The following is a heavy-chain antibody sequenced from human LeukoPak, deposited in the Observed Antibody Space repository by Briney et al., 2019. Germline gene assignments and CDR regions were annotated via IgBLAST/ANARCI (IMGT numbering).Heavy chain of an antibody. J-gene: IGHJ4*02. Sequence: PGGSLRLSCAASGFSLNRYSMNGVRQAPGKGLEGCSLISSASSYIYYSDSVEGRFTISRDNAKNSLYLQMNSLRAEDTAVYYCARLFGYCSGGNCYEDFFDYWGRGTLVTVSS. CDR3: ARLFGYCSGGNCYEDFFDY. D-gene: IGHD2-15*01. CDR1: GFSLNRYS. V-gene: IGHV3-21*01. CDR2: ISSASSYI.